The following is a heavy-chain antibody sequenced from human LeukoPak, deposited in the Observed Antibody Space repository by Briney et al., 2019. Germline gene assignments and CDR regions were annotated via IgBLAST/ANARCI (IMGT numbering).Heavy chain of an antibody. J-gene: IGHJ6*03. CDR3: VLGTAINYYYYYMDV. D-gene: IGHD1-1*01. V-gene: IGHV1-18*01. CDR1: GYTFTSYG. CDR2: ISAYNGNT. Sequence: ASVKVSCKASGYTFTSYGISWVRQAPGQGLEWMGWISAYNGNTNYAQKLQGGVTMTTDTSTSTAYMELRSLRSDDTAVYYCVLGTAINYYYYYMDVWGKGTTVTVSS.